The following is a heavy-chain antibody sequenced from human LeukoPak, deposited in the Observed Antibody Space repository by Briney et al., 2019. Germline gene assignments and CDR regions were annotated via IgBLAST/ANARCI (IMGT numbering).Heavy chain of an antibody. V-gene: IGHV4-59*01. J-gene: IGHJ1*01. D-gene: IGHD6-19*01. Sequence: SETLSLTCTVSGGPISRYYWSWIRQPPGRGLEWIGSFYNSGSTDYNPSLRSRVIISVDTSKNQLSLRLSSVTATDTAVYYCAGGAQWLAHDFWGQGTLVTVSS. CDR1: GGPISRYY. CDR2: FYNSGST. CDR3: AGGAQWLAHDF.